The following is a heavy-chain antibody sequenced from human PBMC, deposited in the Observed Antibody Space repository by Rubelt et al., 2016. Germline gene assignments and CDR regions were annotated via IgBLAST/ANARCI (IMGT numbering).Heavy chain of an antibody. CDR3: AREGEQQLVRRGLWYYYGTDV. V-gene: IGHV1/OR15-1*04. Sequence: GGMGRINPNSGGTNYAQKFQGRVTMTRDTSTSTVYMELSSLRSEDTAVYYCAREGEQQLVRRGLWYYYGTDVWGQGTTVTVSS. CDR2: INPNSGGT. J-gene: IGHJ6*02. D-gene: IGHD6-13*01.